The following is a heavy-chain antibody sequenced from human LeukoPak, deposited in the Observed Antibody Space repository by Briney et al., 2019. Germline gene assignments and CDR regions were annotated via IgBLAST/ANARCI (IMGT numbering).Heavy chain of an antibody. CDR2: IIPIFGTA. D-gene: IGHD6-13*01. CDR1: GGTFSSYA. CDR3: AREISAGPFQH. J-gene: IGHJ1*01. Sequence: GASVKVSRKASGGTFSSYAISWVRQAPGQGLEWMGGIIPIFGTANYAQKFQGRVTITADESTSTAYMELSSLRSEDTAVYYCAREISAGPFQHWGQGTLVTVSS. V-gene: IGHV1-69*13.